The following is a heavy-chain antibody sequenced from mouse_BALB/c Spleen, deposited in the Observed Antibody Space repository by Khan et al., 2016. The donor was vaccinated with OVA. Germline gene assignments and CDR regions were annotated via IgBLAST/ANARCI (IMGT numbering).Heavy chain of an antibody. J-gene: IGHJ2*01. V-gene: IGHV3-2*02. D-gene: IGHD3-2*02. Sequence: QLEESGPGLVKPSQSLSLTCTVTGYSITSDYAWNWIRQFPGNKLEWMGYISYSGNTKYNPSLKSRISITRDTSKNPFFLQLKCVTNEDTATYYCARNQGGDFDYWGQGTTLTVSS. CDR1: GYSITSDYA. CDR3: ARNQGGDFDY. CDR2: ISYSGNT.